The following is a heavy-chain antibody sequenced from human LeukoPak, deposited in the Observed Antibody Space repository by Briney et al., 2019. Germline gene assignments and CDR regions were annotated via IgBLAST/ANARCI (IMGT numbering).Heavy chain of an antibody. V-gene: IGHV4-59*01. J-gene: IGHJ5*02. CDR3: ARVGYGDYLDWFDP. D-gene: IGHD4-17*01. CDR2: IYYSGST. Sequence: SETLSLTCTVSGGSISSYYWSWIRQPPGKGLEWIGYIYYSGSTNYNPSLKSRVTISVDTSKNQFSLKLSSVTAADTAVYYCARVGYGDYLDWFDPWGQGTLVTVSS. CDR1: GGSISSYY.